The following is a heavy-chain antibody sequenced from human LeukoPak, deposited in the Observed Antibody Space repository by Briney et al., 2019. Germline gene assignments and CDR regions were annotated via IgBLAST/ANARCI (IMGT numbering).Heavy chain of an antibody. CDR2: INHSGST. CDR3: ARLDYDYDSSRRYYFDY. V-gene: IGHV4-34*01. D-gene: IGHD3-22*01. Sequence: SETLSLTCAVYVGSFSGYYWSWIRQPPGKGLEWIGGINHSGSTNYNPSLKSRVTISVDTSKNQFSLKLSSVTAADTAVYYCARLDYDYDSSRRYYFDYWGQGTLVTVSS. J-gene: IGHJ4*02. CDR1: VGSFSGYY.